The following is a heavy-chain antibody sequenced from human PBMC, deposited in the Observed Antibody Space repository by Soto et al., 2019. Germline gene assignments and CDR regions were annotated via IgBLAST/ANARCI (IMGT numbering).Heavy chain of an antibody. Sequence: QVQLVESGGGVVQPGRSLRLSCAASGFTFSSYGMHWVRQAPGKGLEWVAVISYDGSNKYYADSVKGRFTISRDNSKNTLYLQMNSLRAEDTAVYYCAQASDYGDYVSAFDIWGQGTMVTVSS. CDR1: GFTFSSYG. J-gene: IGHJ3*02. D-gene: IGHD4-17*01. CDR2: ISYDGSNK. CDR3: AQASDYGDYVSAFDI. V-gene: IGHV3-30*18.